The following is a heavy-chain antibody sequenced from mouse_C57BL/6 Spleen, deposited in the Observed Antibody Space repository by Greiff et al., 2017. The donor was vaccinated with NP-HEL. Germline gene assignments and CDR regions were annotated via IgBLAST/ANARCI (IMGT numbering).Heavy chain of an antibody. CDR1: GFTFSDYG. CDR3: ARPTTVEFAY. V-gene: IGHV5-17*01. D-gene: IGHD1-1*01. CDR2: ISSGSSTI. J-gene: IGHJ3*01. Sequence: EVKLVESGGGLVKPGGSLKLSCAASGFTFSDYGMHWVRQAPEKGLVWVAYISSGSSTIYYADTVKGRFTISRDNAKNTLFLQMTSLRSEDTAMYYCARPTTVEFAYWGQGTLVTVSA.